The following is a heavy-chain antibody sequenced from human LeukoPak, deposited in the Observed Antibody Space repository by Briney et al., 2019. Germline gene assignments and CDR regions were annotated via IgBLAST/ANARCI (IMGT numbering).Heavy chain of an antibody. CDR2: ISGSGGST. Sequence: GGSLRLSCAASGFTFSSYEMNWVRQAPGKGLEWVSAISGSGGSTYYADSVKGRFTISRDNSKNTLYLQMNSLRAEDTAVYYCAKDGGIVGAMQDDAFDIWGQGTMVTVSS. CDR3: AKDGGIVGAMQDDAFDI. CDR1: GFTFSSYE. J-gene: IGHJ3*02. V-gene: IGHV3-23*01. D-gene: IGHD1-26*01.